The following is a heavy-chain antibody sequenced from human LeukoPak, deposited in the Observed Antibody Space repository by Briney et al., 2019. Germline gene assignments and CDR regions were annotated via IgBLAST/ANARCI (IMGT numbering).Heavy chain of an antibody. D-gene: IGHD2-8*01. Sequence: GGSLRLSCAASGFTFSSYAMSWVRQAPGKGLEWVGRIKSKTDGGTTDYAAPVKGRFTISRDDSKNTLYLQMNSLKTEDTAVYYCTTDCTNGVCSDHYYYGMDVWGQGTTVTVPS. J-gene: IGHJ6*02. CDR3: TTDCTNGVCSDHYYYGMDV. V-gene: IGHV3-15*01. CDR2: IKSKTDGGTT. CDR1: GFTFSSYA.